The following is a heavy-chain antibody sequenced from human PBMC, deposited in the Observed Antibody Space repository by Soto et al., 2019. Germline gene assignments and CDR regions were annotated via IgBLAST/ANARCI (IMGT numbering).Heavy chain of an antibody. CDR3: ARDRIYYLYN. Sequence: QVQLVQSGAEVKKPGASVKVSCTASGYTFTSDDIHWVRQATGQGLEGMGWMNPNSGNTGYAQKFQGRVTTTRNTSIRTAYMELGSLRSEDTAVDYCARDRIYYLYNWGQGTLVTVSS. V-gene: IGHV1-8*01. J-gene: IGHJ4*02. CDR2: MNPNSGNT. CDR1: GYTFTSDD. D-gene: IGHD3-10*01.